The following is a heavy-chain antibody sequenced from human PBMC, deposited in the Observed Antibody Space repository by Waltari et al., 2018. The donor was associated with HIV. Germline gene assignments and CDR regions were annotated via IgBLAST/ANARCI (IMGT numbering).Heavy chain of an antibody. V-gene: IGHV3-23*01. CDR2: ISGEGVNA. CDR1: GFSFSHFA. J-gene: IGHJ5*02. CDR3: AEGVESAGRSSCSRFSDT. D-gene: IGHD1-26*01. Sequence: EVQLLVSGGGLVQPGGSLRLSCTDSGFSFSHFAVNWGREAPGKGVERVTSISGEGVNAHYADSVDGRVTSRRDQAHNPVLRHRPSLRAENTVLYYCAEGVESAGRSSCSRFSDTWGQGTLVTCSP.